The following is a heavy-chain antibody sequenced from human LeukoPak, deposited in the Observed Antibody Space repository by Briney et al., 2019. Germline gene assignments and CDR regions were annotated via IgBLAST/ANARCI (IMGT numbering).Heavy chain of an antibody. Sequence: SETLSLTCAVYGGSFSGYYWRWLRQPPGTGLEWIGEINHSGSSNYNPSLKSRVTISVHTSKNHFSLKLSSVTAADTAVYYCARGTAAAGYDYYYYYYMDVWGKGTTVTVSS. V-gene: IGHV4-34*01. CDR1: GGSFSGYY. J-gene: IGHJ6*03. D-gene: IGHD6-13*01. CDR2: INHSGSS. CDR3: ARGTAAAGYDYYYYYYMDV.